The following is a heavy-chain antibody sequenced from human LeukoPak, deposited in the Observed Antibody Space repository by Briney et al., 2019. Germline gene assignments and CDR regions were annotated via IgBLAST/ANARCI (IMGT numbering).Heavy chain of an antibody. V-gene: IGHV3-11*04. Sequence: PAGSVRLSCAASAFTFTDYYMSWLRQAPGKRLEWISYISTSGTATSHADSVKDRLTISRDNAKNSLYLQMNSLRAEDTAVYYCARSISRGYFDDWGQGTLVTVSS. CDR3: ARSISRGYFDD. CDR2: ISTSGTAT. CDR1: AFTFTDYY. D-gene: IGHD3-10*01. J-gene: IGHJ4*02.